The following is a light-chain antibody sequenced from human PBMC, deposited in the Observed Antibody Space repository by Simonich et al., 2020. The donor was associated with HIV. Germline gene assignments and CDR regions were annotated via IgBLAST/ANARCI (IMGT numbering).Light chain of an antibody. V-gene: IGLV2-23*01. Sequence: QSALTQPASVSGSPGQSITISCPGTSDDVGSYNLASWYQQHPGKAPKLKIYEGAKRPAGVSNCFSGSKSGNTASLTISGLQAEDEADYFCCSYAGVNTVIFGGGTKVTVL. CDR2: EGA. CDR3: CSYAGVNTVI. J-gene: IGLJ2*01. CDR1: SDDVGSYNL.